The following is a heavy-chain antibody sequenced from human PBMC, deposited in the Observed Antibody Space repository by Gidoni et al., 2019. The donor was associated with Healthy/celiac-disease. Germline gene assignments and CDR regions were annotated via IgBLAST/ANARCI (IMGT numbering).Heavy chain of an antibody. CDR3: AAGYDSSGYYGTLFDY. D-gene: IGHD3-22*01. CDR1: GGSISSSSYY. V-gene: IGHV4-39*01. Sequence: QLQLQESGPGLVKPSETLSPTCTGSGGSISSSSYYWGWIRQPPGKGLEWIGSIYYSGSTYYNPSLKSRVTISVDTSKNQFSLKLSSVTAADTAVYYCAAGYDSSGYYGTLFDYWGQGTLVTVSS. J-gene: IGHJ4*02. CDR2: IYYSGST.